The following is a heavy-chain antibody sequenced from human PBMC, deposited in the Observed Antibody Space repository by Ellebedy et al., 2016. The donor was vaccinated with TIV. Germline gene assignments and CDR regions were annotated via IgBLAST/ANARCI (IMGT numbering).Heavy chain of an antibody. D-gene: IGHD3-3*01. CDR3: ARERSDGFDV. V-gene: IGHV3-48*01. Sequence: GESLKISCAASGFTFSNHNMNWVRQAPGKGLECLSYISTSSSTIYYSDSVRGRFTISRDDAENSLFLQMNTLRAEDTAIYYSARERSDGFDVWGQGTLVAVSS. J-gene: IGHJ3*01. CDR2: ISTSSSTI. CDR1: GFTFSNHN.